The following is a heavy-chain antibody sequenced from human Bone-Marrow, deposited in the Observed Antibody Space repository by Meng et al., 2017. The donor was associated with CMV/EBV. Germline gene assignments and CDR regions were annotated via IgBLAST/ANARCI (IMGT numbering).Heavy chain of an antibody. D-gene: IGHD3-16*01. CDR3: TRNRGNRGTFGDYGLDV. Sequence: ASVKVSCKASGYTFTSYYMHWVRQAPGQGLEWMGIINPSGGSTSYAQKFQGRVTLTRDPSSSTVYIEMSSLRPEDTAVYYCTRNRGNRGTFGDYGLDVWGQGTTVTVSS. J-gene: IGHJ6*02. V-gene: IGHV1-46*01. CDR1: GYTFTSYY. CDR2: INPSGGST.